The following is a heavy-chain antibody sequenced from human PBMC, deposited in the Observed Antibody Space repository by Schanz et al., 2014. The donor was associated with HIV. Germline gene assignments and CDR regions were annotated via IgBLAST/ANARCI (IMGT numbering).Heavy chain of an antibody. CDR2: INALGTTT. Sequence: EVQLVESGGGLVQPGGSLRLSCAASGFTFSNDWMHWVRQAPGKGLVWVSRINALGTTTAYADSVKGRFAISRDNAKRTLYLQMNSLRAEDTAVYYCASGVRGHYYYYAMDVWGQGTTVTVSS. D-gene: IGHD3-16*01. CDR1: GFTFSNDW. V-gene: IGHV3-74*01. CDR3: ASGVRGHYYYYAMDV. J-gene: IGHJ6*02.